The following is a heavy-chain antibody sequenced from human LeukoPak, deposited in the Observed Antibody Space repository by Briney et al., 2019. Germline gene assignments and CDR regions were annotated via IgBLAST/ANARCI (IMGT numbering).Heavy chain of an antibody. CDR3: ARGLGATRYLDL. J-gene: IGHJ2*01. CDR2: INHSGST. CDR1: GGSFSGYY. V-gene: IGHV4-34*01. Sequence: SETLSLTCAVYGGSFSGYYWSWIRQLPGKGLEWIGEINHSGSTNYNPSLKSRVTISVDTSKNQFSLKLSSVTAADTAVYYCARGLGATRYLDLWGRGTLVTVSS. D-gene: IGHD4/OR15-4a*01.